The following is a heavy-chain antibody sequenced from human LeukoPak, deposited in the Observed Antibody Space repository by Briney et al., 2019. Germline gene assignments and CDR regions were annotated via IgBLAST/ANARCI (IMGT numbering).Heavy chain of an antibody. CDR3: ARDIGSGWYWIGGNY. V-gene: IGHV1-2*02. Sequence: ASVKVSYKASGYTFTDYYMHWVRQAPGQGLGWMGWIAPNSGDTNYAQKFQGRVTMTRDTSISTAHMELSRLKSDDTAVYYCARDIGSGWYWIGGNYWGQGTLVTVSS. D-gene: IGHD6-19*01. CDR2: IAPNSGDT. CDR1: GYTFTDYY. J-gene: IGHJ4*02.